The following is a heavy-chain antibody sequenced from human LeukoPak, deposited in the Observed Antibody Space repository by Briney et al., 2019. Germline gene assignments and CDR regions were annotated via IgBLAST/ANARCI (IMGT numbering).Heavy chain of an antibody. CDR1: GGSISGYY. V-gene: IGHV4-59*08. Sequence: SETLSLTCTVSGGSISGYYWSWIRQTPGKGLEWIGYIHYTGSTNYNPSLKSRVTISVDTSKNHFSLKLNSVTAADTAVYYCARRANNWNSVEFDPWGQGTLVTVSS. CDR2: IHYTGST. CDR3: ARRANNWNSVEFDP. D-gene: IGHD1-7*01. J-gene: IGHJ5*02.